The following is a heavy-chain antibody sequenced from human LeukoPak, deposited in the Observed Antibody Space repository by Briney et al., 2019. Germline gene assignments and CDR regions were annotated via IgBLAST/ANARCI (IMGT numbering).Heavy chain of an antibody. J-gene: IGHJ4*02. D-gene: IGHD1-26*01. CDR1: GVSMSSSSYY. Sequence: PSETLSLTCSVSGVSMSSSSYYWGWIRQPPGRGLEWIGSVYYTGGTYYNPSLKSRVTISIDTSENQFSLRLTSVTAADTAVYYCARHKGGSSLFDYWGQGTLVTVSS. V-gene: IGHV4-39*01. CDR3: ARHKGGSSLFDY. CDR2: VYYTGGT.